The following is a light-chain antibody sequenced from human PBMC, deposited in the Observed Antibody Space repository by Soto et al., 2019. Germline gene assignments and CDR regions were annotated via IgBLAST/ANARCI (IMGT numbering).Light chain of an antibody. CDR2: GAS. J-gene: IGKJ2*01. V-gene: IGKV3-20*01. Sequence: EIVWTQSPGTLSLSPGERATLSCRASQSVSSSYLAWYQQKPGQAPRLLIYGASSRATGIPDRFSGSGSGTDCTLTISRLEPEDVAVYYCQQYGSAPPYTFGQGTKLEIK. CDR1: QSVSSSY. CDR3: QQYGSAPPYT.